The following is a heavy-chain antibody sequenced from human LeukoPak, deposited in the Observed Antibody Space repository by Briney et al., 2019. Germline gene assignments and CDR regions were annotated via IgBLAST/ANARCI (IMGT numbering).Heavy chain of an antibody. CDR2: IYYSGTT. V-gene: IGHV4-59*01. CDR3: ARGYYMDV. J-gene: IGHJ6*03. Sequence: SETLSLTCTVSGGSISSYYWTWIRQPPGKGLEWIGYIYYSGTTSYNPSLKSRVIISVDTSKNQLSLRLSSVTAADTAVYYCARGYYMDVWGKGTTVTVSS. CDR1: GGSISSYY.